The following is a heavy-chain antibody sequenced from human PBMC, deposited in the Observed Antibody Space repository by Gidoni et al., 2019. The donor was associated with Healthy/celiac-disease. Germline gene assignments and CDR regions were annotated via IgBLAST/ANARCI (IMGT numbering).Heavy chain of an antibody. Sequence: EVQLVETGGGLVQPGGSLGLPREAPAITFGNYWMAWVRQAPGTGLEWVANINEYGSEKYYVNSQNGRFTTARDNARNALYLQRNILAADDTAVYYCASCSGGSCFIGFDPWGQGTLVTVSS. J-gene: IGHJ5*02. V-gene: IGHV3-7*01. CDR3: ASCSGGSCFIGFDP. D-gene: IGHD2-15*01. CDR2: INEYGSEK. CDR1: AITFGNYW.